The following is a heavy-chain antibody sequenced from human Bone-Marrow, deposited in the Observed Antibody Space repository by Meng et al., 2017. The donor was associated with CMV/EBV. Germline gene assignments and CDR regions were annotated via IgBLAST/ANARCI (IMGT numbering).Heavy chain of an antibody. D-gene: IGHD6-13*01. CDR2: IYSGGST. V-gene: IGHV3-66*02. J-gene: IGHJ5*02. CDR3: ARERYSST. Sequence: GESLKISCAASGFTFSSYEMNWVRQAPGKGLEWVSVIYSGGSTYYADSVKGRFTISRDNSKNTLYLQMNSLRAEDTAVYYCARERYSSTWGQGTLVTVSS. CDR1: GFTFSSYE.